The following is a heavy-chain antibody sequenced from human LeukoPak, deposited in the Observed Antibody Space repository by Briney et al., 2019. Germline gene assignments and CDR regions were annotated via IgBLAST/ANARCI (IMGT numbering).Heavy chain of an antibody. D-gene: IGHD6-19*01. CDR2: IPYDGSNK. CDR1: GFIFSNYG. CDR3: AKVAYSCGWSPGYFQH. Sequence: GGSLRLSCAASGFIFSNYGMHWVRQAPGKGLEWVAFIPYDGSNKYYIDSVKGRFTISRDNSKNTLYLQMNSLRAEDTAVYYCAKVAYSCGWSPGYFQHWGQGTLVTVSS. J-gene: IGHJ1*01. V-gene: IGHV3-30*02.